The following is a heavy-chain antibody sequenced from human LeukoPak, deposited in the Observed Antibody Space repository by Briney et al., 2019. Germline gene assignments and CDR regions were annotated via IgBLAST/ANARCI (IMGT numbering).Heavy chain of an antibody. J-gene: IGHJ6*03. CDR2: IWYDGSNK. D-gene: IGHD5-18*01. V-gene: IGHV3-33*01. CDR1: GFTFSSYG. Sequence: GGSLRLSCAASGFTFSSYGMHWVRQAPGKGLEWVAVIWYDGSNKYYADSVKGRFTISRDNSKNTLYLQMNSLRAEDTAVYYCARDFRIQLWPYYYYYYMDVWGKGTTVTVSS. CDR3: ARDFRIQLWPYYYYYYMDV.